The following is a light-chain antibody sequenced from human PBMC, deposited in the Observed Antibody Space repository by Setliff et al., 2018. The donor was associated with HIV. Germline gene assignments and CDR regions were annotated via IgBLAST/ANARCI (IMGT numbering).Light chain of an antibody. CDR3: CSYAGSYKV. CDR2: DVS. J-gene: IGLJ1*01. V-gene: IGLV2-11*01. Sequence: QSALAQPRSVSGSPGQSVTISCTGTSSDVGGYNYVSWYQQHPGRAPKLMIYDVSKRPSGVPGRFSGSKSGYTASLTISGLQAEDEADYYCCSYAGSYKVFGTGTKVTVL. CDR1: SSDVGGYNY.